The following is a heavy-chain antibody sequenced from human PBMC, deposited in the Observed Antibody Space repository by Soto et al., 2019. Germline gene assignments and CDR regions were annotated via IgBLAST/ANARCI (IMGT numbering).Heavy chain of an antibody. J-gene: IGHJ4*02. Sequence: GGSLRLSCAASGFTFSSYGMHWVRQAPGKGLEWVAVISYDGSNKYYADSVKGRFTISRDNSKNTLYLQMNSLRAEDTAVYYCAKDRGRDTPDHSIDYWGQGTLVTVSS. CDR3: AKDRGRDTPDHSIDY. CDR2: ISYDGSNK. CDR1: GFTFSSYG. D-gene: IGHD5-18*01. V-gene: IGHV3-30*18.